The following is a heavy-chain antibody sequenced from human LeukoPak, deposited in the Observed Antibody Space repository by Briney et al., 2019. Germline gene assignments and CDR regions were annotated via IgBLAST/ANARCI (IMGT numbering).Heavy chain of an antibody. J-gene: IGHJ4*02. V-gene: IGHV4-59*01. Sequence: SETLSLTCTVSGGSTSSSYWSWIRQPPGKGLEWIGYIYYSGSTNYNPSLKSRVTISVDTSKNQFSLKLSSVTAADTAVYYCARDSHTTGSRYYFDYWGQGTLVTVSS. D-gene: IGHD2-15*01. CDR2: IYYSGST. CDR1: GGSTSSSY. CDR3: ARDSHTTGSRYYFDY.